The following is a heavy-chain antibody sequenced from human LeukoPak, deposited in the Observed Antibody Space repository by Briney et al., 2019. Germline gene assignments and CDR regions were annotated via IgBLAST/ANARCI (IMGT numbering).Heavy chain of an antibody. CDR2: IYSGGST. V-gene: IGHV3-66*02. CDR1: GFTFSTYS. CDR3: ARDYYDRNWFDP. D-gene: IGHD3-3*01. J-gene: IGHJ5*02. Sequence: GGSLRLSCAASGFTFSTYSMNWVRQAPGKGLEWVSVIYSGGSTYYADSVKGRFTISRDNSKNTLYLQMNSLRAEDTAVYYCARDYYDRNWFDPWGQGTLVTVSS.